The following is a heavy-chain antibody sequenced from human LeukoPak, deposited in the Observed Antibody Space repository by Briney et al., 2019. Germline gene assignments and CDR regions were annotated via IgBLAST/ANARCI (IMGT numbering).Heavy chain of an antibody. D-gene: IGHD6-19*01. CDR2: MNPNSGNT. Sequence: GASVKVSCKASVYTFSSYDINWVRQATGQGLEWMGWMNPNSGNTGYARKFQGRLNMTRNTSIDTAYMELSSLRSDDTAVYYCARRVGSGWPVQHWGQGTLVTVSS. CDR3: ARRVGSGWPVQH. CDR1: VYTFSSYD. V-gene: IGHV1-8*01. J-gene: IGHJ1*01.